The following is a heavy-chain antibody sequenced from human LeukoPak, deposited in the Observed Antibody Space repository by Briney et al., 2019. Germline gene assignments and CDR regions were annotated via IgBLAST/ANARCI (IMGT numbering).Heavy chain of an antibody. D-gene: IGHD1-1*01. CDR1: GFTFSSDA. J-gene: IGHJ4*02. Sequence: GGSVRPSCAASGFTFSSDAMRWVRQAPGKGLEWVSAITGSGTGTYYADSVKGRFTISRDDSKNTLYLQMNSLRAEGSAVYYCARMCKGTCDEWRQGTIVSVSS. CDR2: ITGSGTGT. CDR3: ARMCKGTCDE. V-gene: IGHV3-23*01.